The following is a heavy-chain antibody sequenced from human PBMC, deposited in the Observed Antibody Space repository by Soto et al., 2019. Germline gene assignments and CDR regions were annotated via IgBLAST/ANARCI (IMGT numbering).Heavy chain of an antibody. Sequence: PGGSLRLSXAASGFTFSDRYMDWVRQAPGKGLEWVGRTKNKANSYTTEYAASVKGRFTISRDYSRDPVYLQMNSLKTDDTAVYYCTIEGAYPGPDFDYWGQGTLVTVSS. CDR2: TKNKANSYTT. CDR3: TIEGAYPGPDFDY. CDR1: GFTFSDRY. D-gene: IGHD3-16*01. J-gene: IGHJ4*02. V-gene: IGHV3-72*01.